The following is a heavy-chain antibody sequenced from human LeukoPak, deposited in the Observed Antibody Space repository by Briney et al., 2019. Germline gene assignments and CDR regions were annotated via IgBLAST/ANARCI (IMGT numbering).Heavy chain of an antibody. CDR2: IKQDGSEK. Sequence: GGSLRLSCAASGFTFSSYWMSWVRQAPGKGLEWVANIKQDGSEKYYVDSVKGRFTISRDNAKNPLYLQMNSLRAEDTAVYYCARDRLIAAAGTGFDYWGQGTLVTVSS. CDR3: ARDRLIAAAGTGFDY. D-gene: IGHD6-13*01. CDR1: GFTFSSYW. V-gene: IGHV3-7*05. J-gene: IGHJ4*02.